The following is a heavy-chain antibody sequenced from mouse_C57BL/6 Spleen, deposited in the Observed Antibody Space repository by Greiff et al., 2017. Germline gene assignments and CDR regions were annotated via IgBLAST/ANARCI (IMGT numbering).Heavy chain of an antibody. CDR1: GYSFTGYY. D-gene: IGHD1-1*01. CDR3: AREPCYYGSSYYFDY. V-gene: IGHV1-42*01. Sequence: DVKLQESGPELVKPGASVKISCKASGYSFTGYYMNWVTQSPEKSLEWIGEINPSTGGTTYNQKFNAKATLPVDKSSSTAYMQLKRLTSEDSAVYYCAREPCYYGSSYYFDYWGQGTTLTVSS. CDR2: INPSTGGT. J-gene: IGHJ2*01.